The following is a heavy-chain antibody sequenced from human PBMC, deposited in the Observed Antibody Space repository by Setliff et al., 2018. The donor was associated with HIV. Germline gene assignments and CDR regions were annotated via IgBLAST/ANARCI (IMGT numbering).Heavy chain of an antibody. CDR3: ARAPPGIQNDAFDV. CDR2: IYTNGYT. CDR1: DGSISSGSYY. V-gene: IGHV4-61*09. J-gene: IGHJ3*01. Sequence: SETLSLTCSVSDGSISSGSYYWTWIRQPAGKGPEWIGHIYTNGYTNYNPPLKSRVTISVDTSKNQFSLRLTSVTAADTAVYYCARAPPGIQNDAFDVWGQGTMVTVSS.